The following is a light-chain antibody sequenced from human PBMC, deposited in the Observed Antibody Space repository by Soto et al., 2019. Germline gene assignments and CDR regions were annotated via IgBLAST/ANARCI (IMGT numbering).Light chain of an antibody. CDR1: SSNIGNNY. V-gene: IGLV1-51*01. CDR3: GTWDSLLSAVV. Sequence: QSVLTQPPSVSAAPGQKVTISCSGSSSNIGNNYVSWYQHFPGTAPKLLIYDNNKRPSGIPDRFSGSKSGTSATLGITGLQNGDEADYYCGTWDSLLSAVVFGGGTKLTVL. CDR2: DNN. J-gene: IGLJ2*01.